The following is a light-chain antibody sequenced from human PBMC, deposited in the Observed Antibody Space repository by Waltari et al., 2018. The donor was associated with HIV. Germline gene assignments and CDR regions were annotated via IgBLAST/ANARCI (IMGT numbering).Light chain of an antibody. CDR2: RNN. CDR1: SSNIGSKY. V-gene: IGLV1-47*01. J-gene: IGLJ2*01. CDR3: AAWDDSLL. Sequence: QSVLTQPPSASGTPGQRVTISCSGSSSNIGSKYVYWYQQLPGTAPKLLNYRNNPRPSGVPDRFSGSKSGTSASLAISGLRSEDEADYYCAAWDDSLLFGGGTKLTVL.